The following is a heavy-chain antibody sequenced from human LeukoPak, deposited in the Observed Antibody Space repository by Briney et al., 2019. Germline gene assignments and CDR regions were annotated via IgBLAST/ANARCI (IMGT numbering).Heavy chain of an antibody. CDR3: ARDGRWFGEYPEYFQH. J-gene: IGHJ1*01. CDR2: ISYDGSNK. CDR1: GFTFSSYA. D-gene: IGHD3-10*01. Sequence: PGGSLRLSCAASGFTFSSYAMHWVRQAPGKGLEWVAVISYDGSNKYYADSVKGRFTISRDDSKNTLYLQMNSLRAEDTAVYYCARDGRWFGEYPEYFQHWGQGTLVTVSS. V-gene: IGHV3-30-3*01.